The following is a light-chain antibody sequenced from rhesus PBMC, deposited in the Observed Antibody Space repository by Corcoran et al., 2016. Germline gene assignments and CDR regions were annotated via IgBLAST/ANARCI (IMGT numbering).Light chain of an antibody. Sequence: DIQMTQSPSSLSASVGDRVTITCRASRGVTNDLAWYQQKPGETPRLLIYEASSLQSGIPSRFSGSGSGTEFTLTISSLQSEDFATYYCQHYYNNPTFGGGTKVEIK. CDR2: EAS. J-gene: IGKJ4*01. CDR1: RGVTND. V-gene: IGKV1-25*01. CDR3: QHYYNNPT.